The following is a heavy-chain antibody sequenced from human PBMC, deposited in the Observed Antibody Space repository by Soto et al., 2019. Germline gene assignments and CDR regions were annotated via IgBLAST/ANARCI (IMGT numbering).Heavy chain of an antibody. CDR3: ARGRYGDY. CDR1: GYTFTSYG. CDR2: ISAHNGNT. V-gene: IGHV1-18*01. D-gene: IGHD1-1*01. J-gene: IGHJ4*02. Sequence: GAEVKKPGASVRVSCKASGYTFTSYGITWVRQAPGQGLEWMGWISAHNGNTDYAQKLQGRVIVTRDTSTSTAYMELRSLISDDTAVYYCARGRYGDYWGQGALVTVSS.